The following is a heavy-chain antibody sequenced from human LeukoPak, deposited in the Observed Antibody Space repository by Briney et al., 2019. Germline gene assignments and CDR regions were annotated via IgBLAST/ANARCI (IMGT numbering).Heavy chain of an antibody. D-gene: IGHD5-18*01. V-gene: IGHV3-48*01. J-gene: IGHJ3*02. CDR1: GITFSSYS. CDR2: ISSSSSTI. CDR3: ARARSSYGYGDAFDI. Sequence: GGSLRLSCAASGITFSSYSMNWVRQAPGKGLEWVSYISSSSSTIYYADSVKGRFTISRDNAKNSLNLQMNSLRADDTAVYYCARARSSYGYGDAFDIWGQGAMVTVSS.